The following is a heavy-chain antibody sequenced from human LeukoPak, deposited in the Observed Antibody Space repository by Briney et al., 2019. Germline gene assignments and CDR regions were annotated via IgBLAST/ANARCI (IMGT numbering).Heavy chain of an antibody. Sequence: SETPSLTCAVYGGSFSGYYWSWIRQPPGKGLEWIGEINHSGSTNYNPSLKSRVTMFVDMSKNQFSLRLSSVTAADTAVYYCARHRAYSSSSPFDYWGQGTLVTVSS. D-gene: IGHD6-6*01. CDR3: ARHRAYSSSSPFDY. V-gene: IGHV4-34*01. CDR2: INHSGST. CDR1: GGSFSGYY. J-gene: IGHJ4*02.